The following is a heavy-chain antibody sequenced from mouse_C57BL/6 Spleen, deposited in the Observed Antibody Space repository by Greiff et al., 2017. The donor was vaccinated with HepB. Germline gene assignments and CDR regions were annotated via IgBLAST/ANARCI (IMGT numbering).Heavy chain of an antibody. CDR1: GYTFTSYW. V-gene: IGHV1-52*01. CDR2: IDPSDSET. D-gene: IGHD2-3*01. J-gene: IGHJ4*01. CDR3: ARKYDGYPYYAMDY. Sequence: VQLQQPGAELVRPGSSVKLSCKASGYTFTSYWMHWVKQRPIQGLEWIGNIDPSDSETHYNQKFKDKATLTVDKSSSTAYMQLSSLTSEDSAVYYSARKYDGYPYYAMDYWGQGTSVTVSS.